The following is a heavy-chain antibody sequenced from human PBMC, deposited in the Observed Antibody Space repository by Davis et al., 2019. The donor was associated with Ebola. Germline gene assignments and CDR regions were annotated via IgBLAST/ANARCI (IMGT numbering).Heavy chain of an antibody. CDR3: ARISPDLYGDLKDYYYYYYMDV. Sequence: PSETLSLTCAVYGGSFSGYYWSWIRQHPGKGLEWIGYIYYRGSTYYNPSLKSRVTISVDTSKNQFSLTLSSVTAADTAVYYCARISPDLYGDLKDYYYYYYMDVWGKGTTVTVSS. D-gene: IGHD4-17*01. J-gene: IGHJ6*03. CDR1: GGSFSGYY. V-gene: IGHV4-31*11. CDR2: IYYRGST.